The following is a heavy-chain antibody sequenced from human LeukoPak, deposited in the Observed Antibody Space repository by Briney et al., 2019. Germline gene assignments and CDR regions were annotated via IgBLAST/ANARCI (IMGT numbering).Heavy chain of an antibody. D-gene: IGHD3-16*02. CDR3: AKEDYVWGSYPIDY. V-gene: IGHV3-7*03. J-gene: IGHJ4*02. CDR2: IKQDGSEK. CDR1: GFTFSSYW. Sequence: GGSLRLSCTASGFTFSSYWMSWVRQAPGKGLEWVANIKQDGSEKYYVDSVKGRFTISRDNAKNSLYLQMNSLRAEDTAVYYCAKEDYVWGSYPIDYWGQGTLVTVSS.